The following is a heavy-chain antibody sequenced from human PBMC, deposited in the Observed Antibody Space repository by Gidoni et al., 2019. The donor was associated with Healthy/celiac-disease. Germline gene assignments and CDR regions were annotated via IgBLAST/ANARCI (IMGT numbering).Heavy chain of an antibody. CDR3: ARDGDYYDSSGYSDY. V-gene: IGHV1-2*02. D-gene: IGHD3-22*01. Sequence: QVQLVQSGAEVKKPGASVKVSCKASGYTFTGYYMHWVRQAPGQGLEWIGWINPNSGGTNYAQKFQGRVTMTRDTSISTAYMELSRLRSDDTAVYYCARDGDYYDSSGYSDYWGQGTLVTVSS. CDR1: GYTFTGYY. CDR2: INPNSGGT. J-gene: IGHJ4*02.